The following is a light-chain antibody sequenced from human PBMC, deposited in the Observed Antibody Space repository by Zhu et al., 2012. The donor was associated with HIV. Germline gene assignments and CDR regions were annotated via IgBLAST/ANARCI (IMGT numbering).Light chain of an antibody. V-gene: IGKV1-9*01. CDR1: QGISDY. J-gene: IGKJ3*01. Sequence: DIQLTQSPSFLSASVGDRVTITCRASQGISDYLAWYQQKPGKAPKLLIYAASTLQSGVPSRFSGSRSQTEFSLTISSLQPEDFATYYCQQITSYPLFTFGPGTKVDI. CDR3: QQITSYPLFT. CDR2: AAS.